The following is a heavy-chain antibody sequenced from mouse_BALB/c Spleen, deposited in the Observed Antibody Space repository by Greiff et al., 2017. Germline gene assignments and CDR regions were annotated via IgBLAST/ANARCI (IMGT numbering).Heavy chain of an antibody. J-gene: IGHJ3*01. V-gene: IGHV2-2*02. D-gene: IGHD2-1*01. Sequence: QVQLKESGPGLVQPSQSLSITCRVSGFSLTSYGVHWVRQSPGKGLEWLGVIWSGGSTDYNAAFISRLSISKDNSKSQVFFKMNSLQANDTAIYYCARNNVYGNYGGFAYWGQGTLVTVSA. CDR2: IWSGGST. CDR1: GFSLTSYG. CDR3: ARNNVYGNYGGFAY.